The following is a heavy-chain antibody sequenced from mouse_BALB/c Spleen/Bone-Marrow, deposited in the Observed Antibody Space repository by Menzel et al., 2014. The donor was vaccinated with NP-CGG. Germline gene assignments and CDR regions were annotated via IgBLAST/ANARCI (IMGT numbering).Heavy chain of an antibody. D-gene: IGHD2-14*01. J-gene: IGHJ3*01. CDR2: ISSGGSYT. Sequence: EVKLVESGGDLVKPGGSLKLSCAASGFTFSSYTMSWVRQTPEKRLEWVATISSGGSYTYYPDSVKGRFTISRDNAKNTLYLQMSSLKSEDTAMYYCTRSYYRYDEEAWFAYWGQGTLVTVSA. V-gene: IGHV5-6-4*01. CDR3: TRSYYRYDEEAWFAY. CDR1: GFTFSSYT.